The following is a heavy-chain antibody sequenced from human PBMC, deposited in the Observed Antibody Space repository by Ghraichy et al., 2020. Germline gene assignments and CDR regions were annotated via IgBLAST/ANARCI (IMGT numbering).Heavy chain of an antibody. J-gene: IGHJ4*02. CDR1: GFTFSLYS. Sequence: GGSLRLSCAASGFTFSLYSMNWVRQAPGKGLEWISYISSSTIYYAYSVKGRFTISRDNAKNSLYLQMDSLRDEDTAVYYCARREGYSSGWTGDYWGQGTLVTVSS. V-gene: IGHV3-48*02. CDR2: ISSSTI. CDR3: ARREGYSSGWTGDY. D-gene: IGHD6-19*01.